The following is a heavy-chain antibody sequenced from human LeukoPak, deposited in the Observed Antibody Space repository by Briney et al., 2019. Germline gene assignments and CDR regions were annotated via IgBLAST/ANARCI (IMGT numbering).Heavy chain of an antibody. CDR3: ARDYYDSSGYYFHFDY. D-gene: IGHD3-22*01. CDR1: GFTFSNAW. CDR2: ISSSGSTI. V-gene: IGHV3-11*04. Sequence: GGSLRLSCAASGFTFSNAWMSWIRQAPGKGLEWVSYISSSGSTIYYADSVKGRFTISRDNAKNSLYLQMNSLRAEDTAVYYCARDYYDSSGYYFHFDYWGQGTLVTVSS. J-gene: IGHJ4*02.